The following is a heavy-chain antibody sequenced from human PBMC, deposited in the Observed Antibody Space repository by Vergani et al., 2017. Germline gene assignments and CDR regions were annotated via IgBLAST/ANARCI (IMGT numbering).Heavy chain of an antibody. Sequence: EVQLVQSGAEVKKPGESLKISCKGSGYSFTSYWIGWVRQMPGKGLEWMGIIYPGDSDTRYSPSFQGQVTISADKSISTAYLQWSSLKASDTAMYYCARFGYCSSTTLCNNWFDPWGQGTLVTVSS. CDR2: IYPGDSDT. D-gene: IGHD2-2*01. V-gene: IGHV5-51*01. J-gene: IGHJ5*02. CDR3: ARFGYCSSTTLCNNWFDP. CDR1: GYSFTSYW.